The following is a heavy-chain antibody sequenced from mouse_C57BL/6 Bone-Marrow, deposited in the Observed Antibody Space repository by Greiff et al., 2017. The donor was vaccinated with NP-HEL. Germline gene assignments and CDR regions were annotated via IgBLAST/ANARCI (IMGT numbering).Heavy chain of an antibody. D-gene: IGHD2-2*01. CDR2: ISNGGGST. V-gene: IGHV5-12*01. CDR3: ARWSLYGYDEGYFDY. CDR1: GFTFSDYY. J-gene: IGHJ2*01. Sequence: EVQGVESGGGLVQPGGSLKLSCAASGFTFSDYYMYWVRQTPEKRLEWVAYISNGGGSTYYPDTVKGRFTISRDNAKNTLYLQMSRLKSEDTAMYYCARWSLYGYDEGYFDYWGQGTTLTVSS.